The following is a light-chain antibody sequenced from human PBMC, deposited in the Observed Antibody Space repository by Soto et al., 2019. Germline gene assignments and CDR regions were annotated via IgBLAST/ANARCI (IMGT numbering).Light chain of an antibody. V-gene: IGLV6-57*01. Sequence: NLMLTQPHSVSESPGKTVIISCTRSSGSIASNYVQWYQQRPGSSPTTVIYEDNQRPSGVPDRFSGSIDSSSNSASLTISGLETEDEADYYCQSYDANNQVFGGGTKLTVL. CDR3: QSYDANNQV. CDR1: SGSIASNY. J-gene: IGLJ3*02. CDR2: EDN.